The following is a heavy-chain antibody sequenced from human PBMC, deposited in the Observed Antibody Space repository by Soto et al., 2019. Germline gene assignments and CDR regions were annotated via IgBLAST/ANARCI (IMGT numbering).Heavy chain of an antibody. V-gene: IGHV3-21*01. D-gene: IGHD3-10*01. Sequence: GGSLRLSCAASGFTFSSYSMNWVRQAPGKGLEWVSSISSSSSYIYYADSVKGRFTISRDNAKNSLYLQMNSLRAEDTAVYYCARDNKLLWFGELRVWGQGTTVTVSS. CDR2: ISSSSSYI. CDR1: GFTFSSYS. J-gene: IGHJ6*02. CDR3: ARDNKLLWFGELRV.